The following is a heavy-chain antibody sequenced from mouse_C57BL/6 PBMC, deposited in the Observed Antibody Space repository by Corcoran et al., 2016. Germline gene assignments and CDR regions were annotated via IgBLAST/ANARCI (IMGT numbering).Heavy chain of an antibody. CDR2: INPYNGGT. CDR3: AREGGVPYYSPYYAMDY. CDR1: GYTFTDYY. D-gene: IGHD1-1*01. V-gene: IGHV1-19*01. Sequence: EVQLQQSGPVLVKPGASVKMSCKASGYTFTDYYMNWVKQSHGKSLEWIGVINPYNGGTSYNQKFKGKATLTVDKSSSTAYMELNSLTSEDSAVYYCAREGGVPYYSPYYAMDYWGQGTSVTVSS. J-gene: IGHJ4*01.